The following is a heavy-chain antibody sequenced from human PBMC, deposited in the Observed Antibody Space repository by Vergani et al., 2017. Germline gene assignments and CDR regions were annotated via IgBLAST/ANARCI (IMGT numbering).Heavy chain of an antibody. CDR2: ISYDGSNK. V-gene: IGHV3-30*18. J-gene: IGHJ4*02. D-gene: IGHD6-19*01. Sequence: VQLLESGGGLVQPGGSLRLSCAASGFTFSSYGMHWVRQAPGKGLEWVAVISYDGSNKYYADSVKGRFTISRDNSKNTLYLQMNSLRAEDTAVYYCAKYYSSGRGVPVGYWGQGTLVTVSS. CDR3: AKYYSSGRGVPVGY. CDR1: GFTFSSYG.